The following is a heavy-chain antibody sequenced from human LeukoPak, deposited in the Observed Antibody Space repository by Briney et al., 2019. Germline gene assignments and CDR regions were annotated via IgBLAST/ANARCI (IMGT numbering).Heavy chain of an antibody. CDR2: INPNSGST. D-gene: IGHD2-8*02. CDR1: GYTFTGYY. J-gene: IGHJ6*03. Sequence: ASVKVSCKASGYTFTGYYMHWVRQAPGQGLEWMGWINPNSGSTSYAQKFQGRVTMTRDMSTSTVYMELSSLRSEDTAVYYCARGLVVSAYLRRYYYYYMDVWGKGTTVTVSS. CDR3: ARGLVVSAYLRRYYYYYMDV. V-gene: IGHV1-46*01.